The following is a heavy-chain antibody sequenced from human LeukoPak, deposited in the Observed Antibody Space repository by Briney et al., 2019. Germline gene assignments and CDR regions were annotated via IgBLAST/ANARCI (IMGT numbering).Heavy chain of an antibody. D-gene: IGHD3-10*01. CDR2: IHNSGTT. CDR3: ARRYYYNLGSFPFDF. CDR1: GGPFSGYF. V-gene: IGHV4-34*01. J-gene: IGHJ4*02. Sequence: SETLSLTCAVSGGPFSGYFWSWIRQSSGKGLEWIGEIHNSGTTNYNPSLNSRVTISEDTSKNQFYLNLSSVTAADTAVYYCARRYYYNLGSFPFDFWGQGILVTVSS.